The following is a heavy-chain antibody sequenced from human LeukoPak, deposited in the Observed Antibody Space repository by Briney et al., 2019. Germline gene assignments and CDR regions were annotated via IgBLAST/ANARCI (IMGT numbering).Heavy chain of an antibody. CDR1: GFTFSSYG. CDR2: IRYDGSNK. D-gene: IGHD1-1*01. V-gene: IGHV3-30*02. CDR3: AQRGWGTNYYYYMDV. Sequence: GGSLRLSCAASGFTFSSYGMHWVRQAPGKGLEWVAFIRYDGSNKYYADSVKGRFTISRDNSKNTLYLQMNSLRAEDTAVYYCAQRGWGTNYYYYMDVWGKGTTVTVSS. J-gene: IGHJ6*03.